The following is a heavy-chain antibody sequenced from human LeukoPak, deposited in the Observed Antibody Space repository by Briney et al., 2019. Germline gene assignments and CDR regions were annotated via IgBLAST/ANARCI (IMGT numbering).Heavy chain of an antibody. CDR2: ISDSGVGT. CDR1: GFTFSSYA. V-gene: IGHV3-23*01. CDR3: AKDLSSSGFRIDY. Sequence: PGGSLRLSCAASGFTFSSYAMRWVRQSPGKGLEWVSHISDSGVGTYYADSVKGRFTISRDNSKNTLYMQMNSLKAEDTAVYYCAKDLSSSGFRIDYWGQGTLVTVSS. D-gene: IGHD6-19*01. J-gene: IGHJ4*02.